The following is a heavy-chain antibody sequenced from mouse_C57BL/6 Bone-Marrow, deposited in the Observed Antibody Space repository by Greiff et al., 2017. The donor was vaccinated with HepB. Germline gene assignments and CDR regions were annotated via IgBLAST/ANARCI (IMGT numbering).Heavy chain of an antibody. CDR2: ISNGGNTL. Sequence: EVKLMESGGGLVQPGGSRKLSCAASGFTFSHFGMHWVRQAPEKGLEWVAFISNGGNTLYYADTLKGRFTISRDNPRNTLFLQMTSLRSEDTAIYYCGRGDYWGRGTTLTVSS. CDR1: GFTFSHFG. CDR3: GRGDY. J-gene: IGHJ2*01. V-gene: IGHV5-17*02.